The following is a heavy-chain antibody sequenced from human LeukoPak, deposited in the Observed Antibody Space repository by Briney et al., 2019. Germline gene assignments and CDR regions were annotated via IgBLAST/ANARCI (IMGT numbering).Heavy chain of an antibody. CDR2: ISVYNGNT. D-gene: IGHD7-27*01. Sequence: GASVSVSCETSGYTFASYGISWMRQAPGQGLEWMGWISVYNGNTNYAQKFQGRVTMTTDTSTSTAYMEGRSLRSDDTAVYYCARGLGTLDYWGQGTLVTVSS. CDR1: GYTFASYG. V-gene: IGHV1-18*01. J-gene: IGHJ4*02. CDR3: ARGLGTLDY.